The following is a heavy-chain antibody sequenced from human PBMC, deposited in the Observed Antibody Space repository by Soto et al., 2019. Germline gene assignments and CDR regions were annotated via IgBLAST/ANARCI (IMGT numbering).Heavy chain of an antibody. V-gene: IGHV4-4*02. J-gene: IGHJ4*02. CDR3: AASGGYCSGGSCYRGAFDI. Sequence: PSETLSLTCAVSGVSISSSNWWSWVRQPPGKGLEWIGEIYHSGSTNYNPSLKSRVTISVDRSKNQFSLKLSSVTAADTAVYYCAASGGYCSGGSCYRGAFDIWGPGILVTVSS. CDR2: IYHSGST. CDR1: GVSISSSNW. D-gene: IGHD2-15*01.